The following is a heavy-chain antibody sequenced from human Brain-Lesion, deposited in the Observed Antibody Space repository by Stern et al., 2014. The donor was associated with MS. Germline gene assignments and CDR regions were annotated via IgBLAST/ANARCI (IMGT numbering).Heavy chain of an antibody. CDR3: AREEMATTYYYYGMDV. D-gene: IGHD5-24*01. CDR2: IIPIFDTA. J-gene: IGHJ6*02. CDR1: GGTFSSYA. Sequence: VQLVESGAEVKKPGSSVKVSCKASGGTFSSYAISWVRQAPGQGLEWMGGIIPIFDTANYAQKFQGRVTITADESTSTAYMELSSLRSEDTAVYYCAREEMATTYYYYGMDVWGQGTTVTVSS. V-gene: IGHV1-69*01.